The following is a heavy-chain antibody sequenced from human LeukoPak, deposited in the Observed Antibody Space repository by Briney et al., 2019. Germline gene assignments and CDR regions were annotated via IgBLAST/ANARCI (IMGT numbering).Heavy chain of an antibody. CDR1: GFTFSRYA. CDR3: ARXWGADY. Sequence: GGSLRLSCAASGFTFSRYAMHWVRQAPGKGLEWVTLMSYDGNIKKYADSVEGRFTISRDNSKNTLYLQMNSLRVEDTAVYYCARXWGADYWGQGTLVTVSS. V-gene: IGHV3-30-3*01. CDR2: MSYDGNIK. J-gene: IGHJ4*02. D-gene: IGHD1-26*01.